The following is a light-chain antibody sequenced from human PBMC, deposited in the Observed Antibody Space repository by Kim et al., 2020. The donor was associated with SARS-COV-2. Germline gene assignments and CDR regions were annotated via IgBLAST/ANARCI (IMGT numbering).Light chain of an antibody. CDR2: RDK. CDR1: GSNIGSKT. Sequence: GHRVTSPCSGGGSNIGSKTVNWYQHFPGAAPNLRIYRDKQRPSGVPDRFSGSQSGTSASLAIRGLQSEDEGAYYCAAWDDSLNGPAFGGGTQLTVL. J-gene: IGLJ2*01. V-gene: IGLV1-44*01. CDR3: AAWDDSLNGPA.